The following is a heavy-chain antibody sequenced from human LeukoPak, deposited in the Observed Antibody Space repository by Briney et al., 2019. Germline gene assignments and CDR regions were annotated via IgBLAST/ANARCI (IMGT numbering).Heavy chain of an antibody. CDR1: GGSISSSSYY. CDR2: IYYSGST. J-gene: IGHJ4*02. Sequence: SETLSLTCTVSGGSISSSSYYWGWIPQPPGKGLEWIGSIYYSGSTYYDPALRSRVTISVDTSKNQFSLKLSPVTAGDAAVYYCASRIAAEARFDYWGQGTLVTVSS. D-gene: IGHD6-13*01. CDR3: ASRIAAEARFDY. V-gene: IGHV4-39*01.